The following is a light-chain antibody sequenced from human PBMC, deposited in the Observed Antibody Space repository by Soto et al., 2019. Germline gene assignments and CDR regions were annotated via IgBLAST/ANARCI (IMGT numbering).Light chain of an antibody. CDR2: AAS. J-gene: IGKJ4*01. CDR3: LQDHNYPLT. CDR1: QGIGND. V-gene: IGKV1-6*01. Sequence: AIQMTQSQSSLSVSVGDRVTITCRASQGIGNDVGWYQQKPGKAPKLLIYAASSLQSGVPSRFSGSRSGTDFTLTISSLQPEDFATYYCLQDHNYPLTFGGGTKVEIK.